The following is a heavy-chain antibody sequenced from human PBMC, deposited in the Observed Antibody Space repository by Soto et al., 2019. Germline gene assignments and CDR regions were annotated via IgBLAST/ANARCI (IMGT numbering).Heavy chain of an antibody. Sequence: ASVKVSCKAAGYSFTTYDMHWVRQAPGRGREWMGWIKSGSGNTKYSQKFQGRVTISRDTSASTAYLEVSSLRSEDTAVYYCARDQNGDFAGHWFEPWGQGTLDTVSS. V-gene: IGHV1-3*01. CDR2: IKSGSGNT. CDR3: ARDQNGDFAGHWFEP. CDR1: GYSFTTYD. J-gene: IGHJ5*02. D-gene: IGHD2-21*02.